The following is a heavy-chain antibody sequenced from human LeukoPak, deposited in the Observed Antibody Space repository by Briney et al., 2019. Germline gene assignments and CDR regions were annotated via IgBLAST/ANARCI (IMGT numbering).Heavy chain of an antibody. D-gene: IGHD2-2*01. CDR3: AKPPVPYYYMDV. Sequence: GGSLRLSCAASGFTVSSNYMSWVRQAPGKGLEWVSAISGSGGSTYYADSVKGRFTISRDNSKNTLYLQMNSLRAEDTALYYCAKPPVPYYYMDVWGKRTTVTVSS. V-gene: IGHV3-23*01. CDR2: ISGSGGST. J-gene: IGHJ6*03. CDR1: GFTVSSNY.